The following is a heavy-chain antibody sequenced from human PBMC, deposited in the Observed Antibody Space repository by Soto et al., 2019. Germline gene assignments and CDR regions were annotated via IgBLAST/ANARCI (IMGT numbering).Heavy chain of an antibody. D-gene: IGHD6-13*01. J-gene: IGHJ6*02. V-gene: IGHV1-69*12. Sequence: QVQLVQSGAEVKKPGSSVKVSCKASGGTFSTYAISWVRQAPGQGLEWMGGIIHMFGTANYAHKFQGRVTITADESTSTAYIDMRSLRSEDTAVYYCARAPTPTYSSSWYSYYHYDMDVWGQGTTVTVSS. CDR1: GGTFSTYA. CDR3: ARAPTPTYSSSWYSYYHYDMDV. CDR2: IIHMFGTA.